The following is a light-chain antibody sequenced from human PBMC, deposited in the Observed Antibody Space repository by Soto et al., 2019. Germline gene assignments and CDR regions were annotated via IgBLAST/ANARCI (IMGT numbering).Light chain of an antibody. CDR1: QSVSSSY. V-gene: IGKV3-20*01. CDR2: VAS. J-gene: IGKJ2*01. CDR3: QQYGSSPPMYT. Sequence: EIVLTQSPGTLSLSPGERATLSCRASQSVSSSYLAWYQQKPGTAPSLLIYVASGRATDLPDRFSGRGSGTDFTLTISRLETEDFAVYYCQQYGSSPPMYTFGQGTKLEIK.